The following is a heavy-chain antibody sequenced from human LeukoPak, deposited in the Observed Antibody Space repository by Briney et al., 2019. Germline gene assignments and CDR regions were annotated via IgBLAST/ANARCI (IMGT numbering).Heavy chain of an antibody. V-gene: IGHV1-2*02. CDR2: INPNSGGT. J-gene: IGHJ4*02. D-gene: IGHD6-13*01. Sequence: ASVKVSCKASGYTFTGYYMHWVRQAPGQGLEWMGWINPNSGGTNYAQKFQGRVTMTRDTSISTAYMELSRLRSDDTAVYYCARVRGSSSWYGKHLVYDYWGQGTLVTVSS. CDR3: ARVRGSSSWYGKHLVYDY. CDR1: GYTFTGYY.